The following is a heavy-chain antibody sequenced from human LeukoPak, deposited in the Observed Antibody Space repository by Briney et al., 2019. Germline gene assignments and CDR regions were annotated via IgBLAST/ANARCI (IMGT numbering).Heavy chain of an antibody. Sequence: ASVKVSCKASGYTFTSYYMHWVRQAPGQGLEWMGIINPSGGSTSYAQKFQGRVTMTRDTSTSTVYMELSSLRSGDTAVYYCASRKDIVVVPAAINYYYYMDVWGKGTTVTVSS. CDR3: ASRKDIVVVPAAINYYYYMDV. D-gene: IGHD2-2*01. V-gene: IGHV1-46*01. CDR2: INPSGGST. CDR1: GYTFTSYY. J-gene: IGHJ6*03.